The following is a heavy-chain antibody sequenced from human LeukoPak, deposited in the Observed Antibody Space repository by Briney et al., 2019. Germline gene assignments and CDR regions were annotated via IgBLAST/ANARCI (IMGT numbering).Heavy chain of an antibody. D-gene: IGHD6-13*01. CDR2: INPSGGST. CDR1: GYTFTSYY. CDR3: ARPGGGYSSSWYYFDY. J-gene: IGHJ4*02. V-gene: IGHV1-46*01. Sequence: ASVKVSCKASGYTFTSYYMHWVRQAPGQGLEWMGIINPSGGSTSYAQKFQGRVTMTRDTSTSTVYMELSSLRSEDTAVYYCARPGGGYSSSWYYFDYWGQGTLVTVSS.